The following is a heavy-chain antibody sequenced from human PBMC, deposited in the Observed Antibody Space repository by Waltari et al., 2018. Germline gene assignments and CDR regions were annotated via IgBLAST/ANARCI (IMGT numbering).Heavy chain of an antibody. D-gene: IGHD3-3*01. CDR3: ARMGKDIWSGYYGADAFDI. J-gene: IGHJ3*02. V-gene: IGHV3-21*01. CDR2: ISSSSSYI. Sequence: EVQLVESGGGLVKPGGSLRLSCAASGFTFSSYSMNWVRQAPGKGLEWVSSISSSSSYIYYADSVKGRFTISRDNAKNSLYLQMNSLRAEDTAVYYCARMGKDIWSGYYGADAFDIWGQGTMVTVSS. CDR1: GFTFSSYS.